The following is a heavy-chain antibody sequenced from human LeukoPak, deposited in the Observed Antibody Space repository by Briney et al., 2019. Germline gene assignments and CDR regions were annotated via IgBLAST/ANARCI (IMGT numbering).Heavy chain of an antibody. J-gene: IGHJ5*02. V-gene: IGHV4-34*01. Sequence: SETLSLTCAVYGGSFSGYYWSWIRQPPGKGLEWIGEINHSGSTNCNPSLKSRVTISVDTSKNQFSLKLSSVTAADTAVYYCARSSSKAPIDPWGQGTLVTVSS. CDR1: GGSFSGYY. CDR2: INHSGST. D-gene: IGHD6-13*01. CDR3: ARSSSKAPIDP.